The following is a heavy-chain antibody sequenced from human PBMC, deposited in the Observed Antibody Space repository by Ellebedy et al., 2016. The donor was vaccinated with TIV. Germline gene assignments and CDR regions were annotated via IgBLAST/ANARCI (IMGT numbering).Heavy chain of an antibody. Sequence: GESLKISXAASGFTFSSYWMTWVRQAPGKGLEWVANIKQDGIEKYYVDSVKGRFTISRDNAKNSLYLQMNSLRAEDTAVYYCARDPYSSSWSYYFDYWGQGALVTVSS. V-gene: IGHV3-7*01. CDR3: ARDPYSSSWSYYFDY. D-gene: IGHD6-13*01. J-gene: IGHJ4*02. CDR1: GFTFSSYW. CDR2: IKQDGIEK.